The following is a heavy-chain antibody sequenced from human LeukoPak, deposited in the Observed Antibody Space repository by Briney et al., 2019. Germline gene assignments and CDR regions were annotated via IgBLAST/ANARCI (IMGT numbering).Heavy chain of an antibody. V-gene: IGHV3-74*01. CDR2: VNSDGSST. CDR1: GFTFSSYW. J-gene: IGHJ6*03. D-gene: IGHD2-21*01. Sequence: GGSLRLSCAASGFTFSSYWMHWVRQAPGKGLVWVSRVNSDGSSTVYADSVKGRFTTSRDNAKNSLYLQMNSLRAEDTAVYYCARLYRPGYFYYMDVWGKGTTVTVSS. CDR3: ARLYRPGYFYYMDV.